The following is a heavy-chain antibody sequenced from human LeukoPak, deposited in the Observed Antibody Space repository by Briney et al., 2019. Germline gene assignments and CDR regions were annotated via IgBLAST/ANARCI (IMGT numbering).Heavy chain of an antibody. V-gene: IGHV1-46*01. CDR2: INPSGGST. CDR1: GYTFTSYY. J-gene: IGHJ3*02. Sequence: ASVKVSCKAPGYTFTSYYMHWVRQAPGQGLEWMGIINPSGGSTSYAQKFQGRVTMTRDTSTRTVYMELSSLRSEDTAVYYCASRDIVVVPAAAWDYDAFDIWGQGTMVTVSS. D-gene: IGHD2-2*01. CDR3: ASRDIVVVPAAAWDYDAFDI.